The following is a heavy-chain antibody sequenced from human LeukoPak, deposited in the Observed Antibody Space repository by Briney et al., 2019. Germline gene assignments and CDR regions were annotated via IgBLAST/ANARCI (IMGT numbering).Heavy chain of an antibody. V-gene: IGHV3-66*01. CDR3: ASSSSWYHAWFDP. Sequence: GGSLRLSCAASGFTVSSNYMSWVRQAPGKGLEWVSVIYSGGSTYYADSMKGRFTISRDNSKNTLYLQMNSLRAEDTAVYYCASSSSWYHAWFDPWGQGTLVTVSS. CDR2: IYSGGST. CDR1: GFTVSSNY. J-gene: IGHJ5*02. D-gene: IGHD6-13*01.